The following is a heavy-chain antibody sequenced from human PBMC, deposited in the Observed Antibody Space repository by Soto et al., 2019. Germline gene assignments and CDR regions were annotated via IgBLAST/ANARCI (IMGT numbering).Heavy chain of an antibody. D-gene: IGHD2-21*01. Sequence: PSETLSLTCTVSGGSITSYNWNWLRQPPGKALEWIGYVYNSGRTNYNPSPKSRVTISVDTSKNQFSLKVNSVTAADTAVYYCARRAVVAVTGSLDNWLDPWGQGILVTVSS. CDR3: ARRAVVAVTGSLDNWLDP. J-gene: IGHJ5*02. CDR1: GGSITSYN. V-gene: IGHV4-59*01. CDR2: VYNSGRT.